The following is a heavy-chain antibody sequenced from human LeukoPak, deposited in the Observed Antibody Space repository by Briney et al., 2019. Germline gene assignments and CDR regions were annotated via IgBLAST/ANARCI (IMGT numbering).Heavy chain of an antibody. J-gene: IGHJ4*02. Sequence: GPVKVSCKASGYTFTSYDINWVRQATGQGLEWMGWMNPNSGNTGYAQKFQGRVTMTRNTSISTAYMELSRLRSDDTAVYYCARGRGYSYLDYWGQGTLVTVSS. V-gene: IGHV1-8*01. D-gene: IGHD5-18*01. CDR1: GYTFTSYD. CDR2: MNPNSGNT. CDR3: ARGRGYSYLDY.